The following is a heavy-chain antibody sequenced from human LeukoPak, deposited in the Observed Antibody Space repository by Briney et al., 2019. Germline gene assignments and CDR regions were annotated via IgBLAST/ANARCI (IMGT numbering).Heavy chain of an antibody. J-gene: IGHJ4*02. V-gene: IGHV3-30*02. CDR2: IRYDGSNK. CDR3: ARDRAAFGVVQVGY. Sequence: GGSLRLSYAASGFTFSSYGMHWVRQAPGKGLEWVAFIRYDGSNKYYADSVKGRFTISRDNSKNTLYLQMNSLRTEDTAVYYCARDRAAFGVVQVGYWGQGTLVTVSS. D-gene: IGHD3-3*01. CDR1: GFTFSSYG.